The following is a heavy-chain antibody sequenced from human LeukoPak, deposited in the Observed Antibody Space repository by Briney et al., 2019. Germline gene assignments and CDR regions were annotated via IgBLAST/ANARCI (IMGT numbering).Heavy chain of an antibody. J-gene: IGHJ6*02. V-gene: IGHV4-31*03. D-gene: IGHD3-3*01. CDR3: ARGAKLRFLEWLRAYGMDV. CDR1: GGSISSGGYY. Sequence: PSETLSLTCTVSGGSISSGGYYWSWIRQHPGKGLEWIGYIYYSGSTYYNPSLKSRVTISVDTSKNQFSLKLSSVTAADTAVYYCARGAKLRFLEWLRAYGMDVWGQGTTVTVSS. CDR2: IYYSGST.